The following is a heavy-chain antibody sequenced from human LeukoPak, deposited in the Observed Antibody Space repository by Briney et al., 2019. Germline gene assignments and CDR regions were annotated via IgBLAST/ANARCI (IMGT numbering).Heavy chain of an antibody. Sequence: SETLSLTCTVSGGSISSYYWSWIRQPPGKGLEWIGYIYYSGSINYNPSLKSRVTISVDTSKNQFSLKLSSVTAADTAVYYCASTGYYKNYYYYMDVWGKGTTVTISS. D-gene: IGHD3-9*01. CDR2: IYYSGSI. CDR3: ASTGYYKNYYYYMDV. CDR1: GGSISSYY. J-gene: IGHJ6*03. V-gene: IGHV4-59*01.